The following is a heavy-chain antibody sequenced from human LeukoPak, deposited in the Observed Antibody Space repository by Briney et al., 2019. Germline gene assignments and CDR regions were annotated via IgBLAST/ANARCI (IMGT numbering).Heavy chain of an antibody. CDR2: IRSKANSYAT. CDR1: GFTFSGSA. CDR3: TRPNSGYEGGDY. D-gene: IGHD5-12*01. J-gene: IGHJ4*02. V-gene: IGHV3-73*01. Sequence: GGSLRLSCAASGFTFSGSAMHWVRQASGKGLEWVGRIRSKANSYATAYAASVKGRFTISRDDSKNTAYLQMNSLKTEDTAVYYCTRPNSGYEGGDYWGQGTLVTVSS.